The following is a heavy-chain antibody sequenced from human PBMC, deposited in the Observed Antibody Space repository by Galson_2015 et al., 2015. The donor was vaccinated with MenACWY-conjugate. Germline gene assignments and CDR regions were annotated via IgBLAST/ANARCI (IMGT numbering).Heavy chain of an antibody. V-gene: IGHV3-74*01. D-gene: IGHD1-1*01. CDR1: GFTFNQYW. Sequence: SLRLSCAASGFTFNQYWMHWVRQAPGKGLVWVSRISPDGSVTNYADSVKGRFTISTDNAKNMVYLQMDGLGDEDTAVYFCARDNNWSSDSWGQGTLVTVSS. J-gene: IGHJ4*02. CDR2: ISPDGSVT. CDR3: ARDNNWSSDS.